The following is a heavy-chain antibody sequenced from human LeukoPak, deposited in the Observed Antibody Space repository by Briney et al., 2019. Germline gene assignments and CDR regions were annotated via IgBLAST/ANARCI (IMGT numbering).Heavy chain of an antibody. CDR2: IKEDGNQK. CDR1: GFTFSSYA. D-gene: IGHD3-22*01. CDR3: ARNYYDVSGYFPPGF. V-gene: IGHV3-7*01. Sequence: GRSLRLSCAASGFTFSSYAMHWVRQAPGKGLEWVANIKEDGNQKYYVGSVKGRFTISRDNAKNSLYLQMNSLRADDTAVYYCARNYYDVSGYFPPGFWGQGTLVTVSS. J-gene: IGHJ4*02.